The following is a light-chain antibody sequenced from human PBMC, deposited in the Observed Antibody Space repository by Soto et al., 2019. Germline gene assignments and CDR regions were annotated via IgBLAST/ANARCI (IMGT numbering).Light chain of an antibody. Sequence: QSALTQPVSVSGSPGQSITISCTGTSGDVGGYNYVSWYQQHPGKAPKLMIYDASNRPSGVSNRFSGSKSGNTASLTISGLQAEDEADYYCNSYTSSSTYVCGTGTKVTVL. CDR1: SGDVGGYNY. V-gene: IGLV2-14*03. CDR3: NSYTSSSTYV. CDR2: DAS. J-gene: IGLJ1*01.